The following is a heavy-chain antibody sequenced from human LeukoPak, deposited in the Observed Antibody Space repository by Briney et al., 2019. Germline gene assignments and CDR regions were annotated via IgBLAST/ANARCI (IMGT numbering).Heavy chain of an antibody. J-gene: IGHJ6*02. D-gene: IGHD3-22*01. V-gene: IGHV3-7*01. CDR3: ARDYDSSGYYYLYYYYGMDV. Sequence: GGSLRLSCAASGFTFSSYWMSWVRQAPGKGLEWVANVKQDGSEKYYVDSVKGRFTISRDNAKNSLHLQMNSLRAEDTAVYYCARDYDSSGYYYLYYYYGMDVWGQGTTVTVSS. CDR1: GFTFSSYW. CDR2: VKQDGSEK.